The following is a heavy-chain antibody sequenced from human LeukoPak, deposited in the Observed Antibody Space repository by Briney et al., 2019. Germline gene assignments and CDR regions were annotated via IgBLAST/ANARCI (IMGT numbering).Heavy chain of an antibody. CDR1: GFTFSSYE. V-gene: IGHV3-21*01. J-gene: IGHJ4*02. CDR2: ISGSSNYI. D-gene: IGHD3-10*01. Sequence: PGGSLRLSCAASGFTFSSYEMNWVRQPPGKGLEWVSSISGSSNYIYYTDSVKGRFTISRDNAKNSLYLQMDSLRAEDMAVYYCARGRDYYASGSYPYDYWGQGTLVTVSS. CDR3: ARGRDYYASGSYPYDY.